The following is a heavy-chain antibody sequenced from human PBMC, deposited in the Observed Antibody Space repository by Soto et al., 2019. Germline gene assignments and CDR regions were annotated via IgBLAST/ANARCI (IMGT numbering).Heavy chain of an antibody. V-gene: IGHV1-24*01. CDR2: FDPEDGET. Sequence: VASLKVSCKVSGYTLTELSMHWVRQAPGKGLEWVGGFDPEDGETIYAQKFQGRVTMTEDTSTDTAYMELSSLRSEDTAVYYCATGRLDAFDIWGQGTMVTVSS. J-gene: IGHJ3*02. CDR1: GYTLTELS. CDR3: ATGRLDAFDI.